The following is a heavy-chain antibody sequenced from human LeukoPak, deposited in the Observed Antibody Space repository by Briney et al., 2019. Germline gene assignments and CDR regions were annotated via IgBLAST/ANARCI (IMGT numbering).Heavy chain of an antibody. D-gene: IGHD6-13*01. J-gene: IGHJ5*02. V-gene: IGHV4-34*01. Sequence: SETLSLTCAVYGGSFSDYFWSWIRPPPGKGLEWIGEINHRGSTNYNPSLKSRVTISVDTSKNQFSLRLSSVTAADTAVYYCARGLQAYSSSWYALVNWFDPWGQGTLVTVSS. CDR3: ARGLQAYSSSWYALVNWFDP. CDR2: INHRGST. CDR1: GGSFSDYF.